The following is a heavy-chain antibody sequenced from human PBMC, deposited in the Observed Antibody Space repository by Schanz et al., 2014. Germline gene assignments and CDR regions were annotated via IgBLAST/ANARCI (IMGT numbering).Heavy chain of an antibody. CDR1: GYTFTTYY. J-gene: IGHJ4*02. V-gene: IGHV1-46*03. Sequence: QVQLLQSGAEVKKPGASMKVSCKASGYTFTTYYMLWVRQAPGQGLEWMGIINPSGGSTRYGQKCQGRITVTTDTSTSTVFLELSSLRSDDAAVYYCGRGFSRSYIDFWGQGTLINDSS. CDR3: GRGFSRSYIDF. D-gene: IGHD6-6*01. CDR2: INPSGGST.